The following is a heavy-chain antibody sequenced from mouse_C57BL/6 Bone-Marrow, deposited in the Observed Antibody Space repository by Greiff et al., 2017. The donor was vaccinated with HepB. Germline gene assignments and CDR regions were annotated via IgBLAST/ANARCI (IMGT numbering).Heavy chain of an antibody. CDR1: GYTFTDYE. V-gene: IGHV1-15*01. J-gene: IGHJ4*01. Sequence: QVQLKESGAELVRPGASVTLSCKASGYTFTDYEMHWVKQTPVHGLEWIGAIDPETGGTAYNQKFKGKAILTADKSSSTAYMELRSLTSEDSAVYYCTRPLYLDYWGQGTSVTVSS. CDR2: IDPETGGT. D-gene: IGHD1-1*01. CDR3: TRPLYLDY.